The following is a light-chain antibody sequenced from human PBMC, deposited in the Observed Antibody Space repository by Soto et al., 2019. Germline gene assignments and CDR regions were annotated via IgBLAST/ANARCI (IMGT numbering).Light chain of an antibody. CDR3: QQYNRFST. CDR2: EAS. V-gene: IGKV1-5*01. Sequence: DIKMTQSPSSLSSSVGERVAITCGASQSISRALAWYQQKPGKAPKLLIFEASTLESGVPSRFSGSGSGTEFTLTVSSLQPDDFAPYYCQQYNRFSTFGQGTKVDIK. CDR1: QSISRA. J-gene: IGKJ1*01.